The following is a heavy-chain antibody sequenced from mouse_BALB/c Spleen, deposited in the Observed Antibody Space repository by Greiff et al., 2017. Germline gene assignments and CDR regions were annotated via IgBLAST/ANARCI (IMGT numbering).Heavy chain of an antibody. Sequence: EVKVVESGGGLVKPGGSLKLSCAASGFTFSSYAMSWVRQSPEKRLEWVAEISSGGSYTYYPDTVTGRFTISRDNAKNTLYLEMSSLRSEDTARYYCARHGRYEDGMDDWGQGTSVTVSS. CDR1: GFTFSSYA. V-gene: IGHV5-9-4*01. CDR3: ARHGRYEDGMDD. D-gene: IGHD2-14*01. CDR2: ISSGGSYT. J-gene: IGHJ4*01.